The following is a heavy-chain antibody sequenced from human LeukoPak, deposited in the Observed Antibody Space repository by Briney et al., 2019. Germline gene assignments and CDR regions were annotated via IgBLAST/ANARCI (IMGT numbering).Heavy chain of an antibody. CDR2: IYSGGSP. CDR3: ARDLNYYDSSGYGH. CDR1: GFMFSTNY. V-gene: IGHV3-53*01. D-gene: IGHD3-22*01. J-gene: IGHJ4*02. Sequence: GGSLRLSCAASGFMFSTNYMSWVRQAPGKGLEWVSVIYSGGSPYYADSVKGRFTISRDNSKNTLYLQMNSLRAEDTAVYYCARDLNYYDSSGYGHWGQGILVTVSS.